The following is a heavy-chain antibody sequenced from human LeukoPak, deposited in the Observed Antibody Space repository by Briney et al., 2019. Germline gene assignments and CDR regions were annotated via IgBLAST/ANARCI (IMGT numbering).Heavy chain of an antibody. CDR1: GFTFSSYA. Sequence: GGSLRLSCAASGFTFSSYAMHWVRQAPGEGLEWVAVISYDGSNKYYADSVKGRFTISRDNSKNTLYLQMNSLRAEDTAVYYCARYCSSTSRYAPEFDYWGQGTLVTVSS. V-gene: IGHV3-30*04. CDR3: ARYCSSTSRYAPEFDY. CDR2: ISYDGSNK. D-gene: IGHD2-2*01. J-gene: IGHJ4*02.